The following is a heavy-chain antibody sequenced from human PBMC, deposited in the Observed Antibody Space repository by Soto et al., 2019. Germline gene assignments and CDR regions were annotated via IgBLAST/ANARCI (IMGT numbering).Heavy chain of an antibody. V-gene: IGHV4-31*03. CDR3: ARATSFSGHHGY. CDR2: IYYSGST. CDR1: GGSFSSGGYY. Sequence: QLQLQESGPGLVKPSQTLSLACTVSGGSFSSGGYYWSWLRQLPGKGLEWIGYIYYSGSTYYNPSLKRRFTISLDTSKNQFSLKLSSVTAADTAVYYCARATSFSGHHGYWGQGTLVTVSS. J-gene: IGHJ4*02. D-gene: IGHD2-8*02.